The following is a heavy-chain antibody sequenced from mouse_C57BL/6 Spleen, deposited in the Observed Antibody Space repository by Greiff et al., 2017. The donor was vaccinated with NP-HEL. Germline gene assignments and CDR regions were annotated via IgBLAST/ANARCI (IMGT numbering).Heavy chain of an antibody. V-gene: IGHV1-72*01. CDR1: GYTFTSYW. Sequence: QVQLQQPGAELVKPGASVKLSCKASGYTFTSYWMHWVKQRPGRGLEWIGRIDPNSGGTKYNEKFKSKATLTVDKPSSPAYMQLSSLTSEDSAVYYCARCYYGSSYYAMDYWGQGTSVTVSS. J-gene: IGHJ4*01. CDR3: ARCYYGSSYYAMDY. D-gene: IGHD1-1*01. CDR2: IDPNSGGT.